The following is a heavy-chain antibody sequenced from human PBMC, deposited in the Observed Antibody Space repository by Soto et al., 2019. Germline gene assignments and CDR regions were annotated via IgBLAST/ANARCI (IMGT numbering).Heavy chain of an antibody. CDR2: IYYSGST. V-gene: IGHV4-30-4*03. Sequence: SETLSLTCTVSGGSISSGDYYWSWIRQPPGKGLEWIGYIYYSGSTYYNPSLKSRVTISVDTSKNQFSLRLSSVTAADTAVYCATLPPRIVVSLLPIPTWGQGILVTVSS. D-gene: IGHD2-21*01. J-gene: IGHJ5*02. CDR1: GGSISSGDYY. CDR3: TLPPRIVVSLLPIPT.